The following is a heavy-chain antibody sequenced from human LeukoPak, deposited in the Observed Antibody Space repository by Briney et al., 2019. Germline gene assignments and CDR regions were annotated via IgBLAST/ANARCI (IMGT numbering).Heavy chain of an antibody. V-gene: IGHV3-30*18. CDR1: GFTFSSYG. D-gene: IGHD3-22*01. CDR3: AKDVSYDSSGYYSLDAFDI. J-gene: IGHJ3*02. CDR2: ISYDGSNK. Sequence: SGGSLRLSCAASGFTFSSYGMHWVRQAPGKGLEWVAVISYDGSNKYYADSVKGRFTISRDNSKNTLYLQMNSLRAEDTAVYYCAKDVSYDSSGYYSLDAFDIRGQGTMVTVSS.